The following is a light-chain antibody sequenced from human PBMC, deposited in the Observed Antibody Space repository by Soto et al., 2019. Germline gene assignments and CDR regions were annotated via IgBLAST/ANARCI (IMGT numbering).Light chain of an antibody. J-gene: IGLJ1*01. CDR2: EVS. CDR1: SSDVGGHNY. V-gene: IGLV2-14*01. CDR3: SSYTSSTTLV. Sequence: QSALTQPASVSGSPGQSITISCTGTSSDVGGHNYVSWYQQHPGKAPKLMIYEVSYWPSGVSNRFSGSKSGNTASLTISGLQAEDEDDYYCSSYTSSTTLVFGTGTKLTVL.